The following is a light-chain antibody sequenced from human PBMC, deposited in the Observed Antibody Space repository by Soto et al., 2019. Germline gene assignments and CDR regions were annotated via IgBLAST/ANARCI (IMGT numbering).Light chain of an antibody. CDR3: QQYNDWPMT. V-gene: IGKV3-15*01. CDR2: AAS. Sequence: VMTQSPATLSVSPGDTATLSCRASQSLGSNLGWYQQKPGQAPRLLIFAASTRATGVPARFSGSGSATEFSLTNSSLQSEDFAVYFCQQYNDWPMTVGQGTKVEIK. J-gene: IGKJ1*01. CDR1: QSLGSN.